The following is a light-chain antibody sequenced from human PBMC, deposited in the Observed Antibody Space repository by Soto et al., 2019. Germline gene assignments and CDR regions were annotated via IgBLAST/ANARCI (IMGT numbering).Light chain of an antibody. V-gene: IGKV1-39*01. CDR1: QNIARY. Sequence: DIQMTQSPSSLSASVGDRVTITCRASQNIARYLSWYQQKPGKAPQLLISAASSLPSGVPSRFSGSGSGTDFTLTISSLQPEDFATYYCQQSFTTPWTFGQGTTVETK. CDR2: AAS. CDR3: QQSFTTPWT. J-gene: IGKJ1*01.